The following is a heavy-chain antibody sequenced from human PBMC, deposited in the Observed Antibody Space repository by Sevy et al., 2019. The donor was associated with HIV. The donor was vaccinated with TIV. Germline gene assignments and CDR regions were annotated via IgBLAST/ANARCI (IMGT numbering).Heavy chain of an antibody. CDR1: GYTFSSYS. CDR2: ISAYNGNT. D-gene: IGHD3-22*01. CDR3: ARDNPYYDSSGYYLYYYYYGMDV. J-gene: IGHJ6*02. V-gene: IGHV1-18*01. Sequence: ASVKVSCKASGYTFSSYSISWVRQAPGQGLEWMGWISAYNGNTTYAQKLQGRVTMTTDTSTSTAYMELRSLRSDDTAVYYCARDNPYYDSSGYYLYYYYYGMDVWGQGTTVTVSS.